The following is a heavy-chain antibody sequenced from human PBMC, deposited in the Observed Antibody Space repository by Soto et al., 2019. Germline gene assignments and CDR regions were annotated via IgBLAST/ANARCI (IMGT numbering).Heavy chain of an antibody. CDR1: GYTFTSYG. CDR3: AREPRYRTNGVCYKVSDY. Sequence: ASVKVSCTASGYTFTSYGISWVRQAPGQGLEWMGWISAYNGNTNYAQKLQGRVTMTTDTSTSTAYMELRSLRSDDTAVYYCAREPRYRTNGVCYKVSDYWGQGTLVTVSS. D-gene: IGHD2-8*01. V-gene: IGHV1-18*01. CDR2: ISAYNGNT. J-gene: IGHJ4*02.